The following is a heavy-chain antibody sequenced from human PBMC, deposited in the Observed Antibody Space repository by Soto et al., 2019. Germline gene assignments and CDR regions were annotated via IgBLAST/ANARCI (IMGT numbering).Heavy chain of an antibody. V-gene: IGHV4-34*01. CDR1: GGSFSGYY. Sequence: SETLSLTCAVYGGSFSGYYWSWIRQPPGKGLEWIGEINHSGSTNYNPSLKSRVTISVDTSKNQFSLKLSSVTAADTAVYYCALKPGLNWFDPWGQGTLVTVSS. CDR3: ALKPGLNWFDP. J-gene: IGHJ5*02. CDR2: INHSGST.